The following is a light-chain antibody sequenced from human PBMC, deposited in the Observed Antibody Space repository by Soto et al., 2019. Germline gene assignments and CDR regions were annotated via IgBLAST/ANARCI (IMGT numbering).Light chain of an antibody. J-gene: IGKJ4*01. CDR2: GAS. V-gene: IGKV3D-11*03. CDR3: QQFSSFPLT. Sequence: EIVFTQSPATLSLSPGERATLSWRASQSVSSNLAWYRQTPGQAPRTLIYGASTRETGIPARFSGSGAGTECTRTISRLEPEDVAVDYCQQFSSFPLTFGGGTKVDIK. CDR1: QSVSSN.